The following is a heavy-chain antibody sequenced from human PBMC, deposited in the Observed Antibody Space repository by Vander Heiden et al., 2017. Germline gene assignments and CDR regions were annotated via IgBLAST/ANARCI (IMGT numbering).Heavy chain of an antibody. V-gene: IGHV3-23*01. CDR3: AKGAQARGGTDSSRGGMDV. D-gene: IGHD3-10*01. CDR1: GCRFSDSA. Sequence: EVHLLESGGGVVQPGGSLRPSCAASGCRFSDSALNWVRKAQGKGLEWVERIRRSGEAAHYADSVQGRFTISRDKSNNTVYLQMNSRTVEDTAVYYCAKGAQARGGTDSSRGGMDVWGQGTTVTVSS. J-gene: IGHJ6*02. CDR2: IRRSGEAA.